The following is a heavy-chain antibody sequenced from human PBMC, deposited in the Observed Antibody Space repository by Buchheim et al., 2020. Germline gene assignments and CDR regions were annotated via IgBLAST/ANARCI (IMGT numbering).Heavy chain of an antibody. J-gene: IGHJ6*02. Sequence: EVQLVESGGGLVQPGGSLRLSCAASGFTFSSYWMSWVRQAPGKGLEWVANIKQDGSEKYYVDSVKGRFTISRDNAKNSLYLQMNSLRAEDTAVYYCARDPYCSSTSCHYYYYYYGMDVWGQGTT. CDR3: ARDPYCSSTSCHYYYYYYGMDV. CDR2: IKQDGSEK. D-gene: IGHD2-2*01. V-gene: IGHV3-7*01. CDR1: GFTFSSYW.